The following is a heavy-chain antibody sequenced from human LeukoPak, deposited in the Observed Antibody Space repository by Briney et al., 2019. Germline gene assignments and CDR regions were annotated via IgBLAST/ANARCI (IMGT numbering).Heavy chain of an antibody. CDR1: GGSISSYY. D-gene: IGHD6-19*01. CDR3: ARVYSSGWYPKFDY. J-gene: IGHJ4*02. V-gene: IGHV4-59*12. Sequence: SETLSLTCTVSGGSISSYYWSWIRQPPGKGLEWIGYIYYSGSTNYNPSLKSRVTISVDTSKNQFSLKLSSVTAADTAVYYCARVYSSGWYPKFDYWGQGTLVTVSS. CDR2: IYYSGST.